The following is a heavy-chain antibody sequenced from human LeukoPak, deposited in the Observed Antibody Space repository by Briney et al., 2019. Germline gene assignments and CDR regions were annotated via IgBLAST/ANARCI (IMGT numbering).Heavy chain of an antibody. Sequence: PGGSLRLSCAASGFTFSDYYMSWIRQAPGKGLEWVSYISSSGSTIYYADSVKGRFTISRDNSKNTLYLQMNSLRAEDTAVYYCAKSLVFQTGVDYWGQGTLVTVSS. CDR1: GFTFSDYY. CDR3: AKSLVFQTGVDY. J-gene: IGHJ4*02. D-gene: IGHD2-8*01. CDR2: ISSSGSTI. V-gene: IGHV3-11*01.